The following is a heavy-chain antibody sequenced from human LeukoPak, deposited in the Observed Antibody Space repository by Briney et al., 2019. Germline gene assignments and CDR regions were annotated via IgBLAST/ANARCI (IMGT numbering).Heavy chain of an antibody. Sequence: PSETLSLTCAVYGGSFSGYYWSWIRQPPGKGLEWIEEINHSGSTNYNPSLKSRVTISVDTSKNQFSLKLSSVTAADTAVYYCARGRDFWSGYYVYWGQGTLVTVSS. CDR3: ARGRDFWSGYYVY. CDR1: GGSFSGYY. D-gene: IGHD3-3*01. V-gene: IGHV4-34*01. J-gene: IGHJ4*02. CDR2: INHSGST.